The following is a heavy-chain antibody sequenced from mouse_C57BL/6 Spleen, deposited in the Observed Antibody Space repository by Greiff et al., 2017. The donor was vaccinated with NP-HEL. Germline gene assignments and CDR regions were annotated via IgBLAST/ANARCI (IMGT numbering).Heavy chain of an antibody. CDR2: INPNYGTT. D-gene: IGHD1-1*01. CDR1: GYSFTDYN. J-gene: IGHJ4*01. Sequence: LEESGPELVKPGASVKISCKASGYSFTDYNMNWVKQSNGKSLEWIGVINPNYGTTSYNQKFKGKATLTVDQSSSTAYMQLNSLTSEDSAVYYCASPLITTVVAPGAMDYWGQGTSVTVSS. V-gene: IGHV1-39*01. CDR3: ASPLITTVVAPGAMDY.